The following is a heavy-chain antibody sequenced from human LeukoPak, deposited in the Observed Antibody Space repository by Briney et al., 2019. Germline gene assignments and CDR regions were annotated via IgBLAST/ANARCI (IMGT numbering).Heavy chain of an antibody. V-gene: IGHV3-53*01. CDR1: GFTFSDYF. CDR2: IYSGGST. CDR3: ARDRAGYYMDV. J-gene: IGHJ6*03. Sequence: GGSLRLSCTASGFTFSDYFLTWIRQAPGKGLEWVSVIYSGGSTYYADSVKGRFTISRDNSKNTLYLQMNSLRAEDTAVYYCARDRAGYYMDVWGKGTTVTVSS.